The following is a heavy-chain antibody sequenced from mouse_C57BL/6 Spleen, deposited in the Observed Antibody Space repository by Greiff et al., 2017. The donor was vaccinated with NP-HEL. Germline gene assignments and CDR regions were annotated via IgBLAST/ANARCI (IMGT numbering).Heavy chain of an antibody. Sequence: EVKLQESGPGLVKPSQSLSLTCSVTGYSITSGYYWNWIRQFPGNKLEWMGYIRYYGSNNYNPSLKNRISITRDTSKNQFILKLNSVTTEDTATYYCARDYDYVRAWFAYWGQGTLVTVSA. J-gene: IGHJ3*01. CDR1: GYSITSGYY. CDR3: ARDYDYVRAWFAY. V-gene: IGHV3-6*01. CDR2: IRYYGSN. D-gene: IGHD2-4*01.